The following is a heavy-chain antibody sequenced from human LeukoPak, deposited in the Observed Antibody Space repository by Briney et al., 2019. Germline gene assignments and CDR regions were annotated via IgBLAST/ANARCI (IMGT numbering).Heavy chain of an antibody. Sequence: PGRSLRLSCAASGFTFSSYGMHWVRQAPGKGLEWVAVIWYDGSNKYYADSVKGRFTISRDNSKNTLYLQMNSLRAADTAVYYCARRGLRVIYGDYPYTFDYWGQGTLVTVSS. CDR2: IWYDGSNK. CDR3: ARRGLRVIYGDYPYTFDY. V-gene: IGHV3-33*01. CDR1: GFTFSSYG. D-gene: IGHD4-17*01. J-gene: IGHJ4*02.